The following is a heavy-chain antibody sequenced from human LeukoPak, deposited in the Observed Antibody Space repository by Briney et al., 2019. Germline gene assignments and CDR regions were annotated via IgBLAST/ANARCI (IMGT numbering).Heavy chain of an antibody. CDR2: IYYSGST. V-gene: IGHV4-59*01. D-gene: IGHD3-10*01. CDR3: ARDRKRITMVRGVTQMTYYYGMDV. J-gene: IGHJ6*02. Sequence: SETLSLTCTVSGGSISSYYWSWIRQPPGKGLEWIGYIYYSGSTNYNPSLKSRVTISVDTFKNQFSLKLSSVTAADTAVYYCARDRKRITMVRGVTQMTYYYGMDVWGQGTTVTVSS. CDR1: GGSISSYY.